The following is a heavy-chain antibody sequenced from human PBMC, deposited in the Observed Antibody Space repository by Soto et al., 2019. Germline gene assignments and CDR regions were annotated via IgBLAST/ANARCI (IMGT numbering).Heavy chain of an antibody. V-gene: IGHV1-24*01. Sequence: ASVKVSCKVSGYTLTELSMHWVRQAPGKGLEWMGGFDPEDGETIYAQKFQGRVTMTEDTSTDTAYMELSSLRSEDTAVYYCATERRYYDFWSGYYLFDYWGQGTLVTVSS. J-gene: IGHJ4*02. CDR3: ATERRYYDFWSGYYLFDY. CDR2: FDPEDGET. CDR1: GYTLTELS. D-gene: IGHD3-3*01.